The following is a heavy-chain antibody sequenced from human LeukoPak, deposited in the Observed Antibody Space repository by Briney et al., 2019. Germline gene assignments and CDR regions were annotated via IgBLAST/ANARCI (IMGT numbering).Heavy chain of an antibody. CDR1: GGSISSSTYY. D-gene: IGHD5-18*01. CDR2: IYYSGST. V-gene: IGHV4-39*07. J-gene: IGHJ3*02. Sequence: SEPLSLTCTVSGGSISSSTYYWGWIRQPPGKGLEWIGNIYYSGSTYYNSSLRSRVTISVDTSKNQFSLKLSSVTAADAAVYYCARGTATKDAFDIWGQGTVVTVSS. CDR3: ARGTATKDAFDI.